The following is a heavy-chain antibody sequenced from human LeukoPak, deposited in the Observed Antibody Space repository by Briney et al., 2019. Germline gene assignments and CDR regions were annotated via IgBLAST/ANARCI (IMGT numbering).Heavy chain of an antibody. CDR3: ARGYDILTGYSLEDY. D-gene: IGHD3-9*01. Sequence: SVKVSCKASGGTFSSYAISWVRQAPGQGLEWMGGIIPIFGTANYAQKFQGRVTVTTDESTSTAYMELSSLRSEDTAVYYCARGYDILTGYSLEDYWGQGTLVTVSS. CDR2: IIPIFGTA. J-gene: IGHJ4*02. V-gene: IGHV1-69*05. CDR1: GGTFSSYA.